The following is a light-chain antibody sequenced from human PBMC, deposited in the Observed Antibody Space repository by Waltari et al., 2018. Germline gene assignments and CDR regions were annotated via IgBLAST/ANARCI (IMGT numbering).Light chain of an antibody. Sequence: SALTQPASVSGSPGPSITISCTGTSSAVGSHNLVSWYQHPPGKAPKLMIYEDTKRPSGVANRFSSSKSGNTASLTISGLQAEDEADYYCCSYAGSTASILLGGGTKLTVL. CDR3: CSYAGSTASIL. J-gene: IGLJ2*01. V-gene: IGLV2-23*01. CDR1: SSAVGSHNL. CDR2: EDT.